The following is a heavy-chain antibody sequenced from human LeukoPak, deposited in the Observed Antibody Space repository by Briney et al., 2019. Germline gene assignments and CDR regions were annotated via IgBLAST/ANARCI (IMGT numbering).Heavy chain of an antibody. V-gene: IGHV3-23*01. CDR2: ISGSGGST. CDR3: AKDGGVLLWFGGYHS. D-gene: IGHD3-10*01. Sequence: PSETLSLTCAVYGGSFSGYYWSWIRQPPGKGLEWVSAISGSGGSTYYADSVKGRFTISRDNSKNTLYLQMNSLRAEDTAVYYCAKDGGVLLWFGGYHSWGQGTLVTVSS. CDR1: GGSFSGYY. J-gene: IGHJ5*02.